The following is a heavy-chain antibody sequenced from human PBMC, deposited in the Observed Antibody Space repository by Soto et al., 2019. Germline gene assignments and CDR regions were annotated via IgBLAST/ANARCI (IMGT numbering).Heavy chain of an antibody. Sequence: EVQLVESGGGLVQPGGSLRLSCAASGFTFNTYWMHWVRQAPGKGLVWVSRINNDASSTSYADSVKGRLTVSRDNAKNTLYLHLSNLRAEDTAVYYCASGGVAGAGTYYNDFWGRGTLVTVSS. J-gene: IGHJ4*02. D-gene: IGHD3-10*01. V-gene: IGHV3-74*01. CDR3: ASGGVAGAGTYYNDF. CDR1: GFTFNTYW. CDR2: INNDASST.